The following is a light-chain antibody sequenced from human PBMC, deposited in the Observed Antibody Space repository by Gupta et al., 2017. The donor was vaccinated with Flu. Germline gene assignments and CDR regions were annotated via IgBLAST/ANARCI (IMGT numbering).Light chain of an antibody. J-gene: IGKJ2*01. CDR1: QSVSSSY. CDR3: QQCCSSPRT. V-gene: IGKV3-20*01. CDR2: GAS. Sequence: DIVLTQSPLPLSLFPGERATLSCRASQSVSSSYLAWYQQKPGQAPRLLIYGASTRATGLPDRFSGSGSGTDFTLTISRLEPEDFAVYYCQQCCSSPRTFGQGTKLEIK.